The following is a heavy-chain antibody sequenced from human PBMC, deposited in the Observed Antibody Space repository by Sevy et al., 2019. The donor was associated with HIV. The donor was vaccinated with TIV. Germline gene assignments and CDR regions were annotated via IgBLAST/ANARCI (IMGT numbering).Heavy chain of an antibody. J-gene: IGHJ4*02. CDR3: ARDPSSSGWSRGDFDY. D-gene: IGHD6-19*01. CDR1: GFTFSSYS. Sequence: GGSLRLSCAASGFTFSSYSMNWVRQAPGKGLEWVSSISSSSSYIYYADSVKGRFTISRDNAKNSLYLQMNSLRAEDTAVYYCARDPSSSGWSRGDFDYWGQGTLVTVSS. V-gene: IGHV3-21*01. CDR2: ISSSSSYI.